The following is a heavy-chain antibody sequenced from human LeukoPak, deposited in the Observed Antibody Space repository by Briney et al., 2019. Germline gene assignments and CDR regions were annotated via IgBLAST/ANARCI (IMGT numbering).Heavy chain of an antibody. Sequence: SETLSLTYTASGGSISSSSYYWGWIRQPPGEGLEWIGSIYYSGSTYYNPSLKSRVTISVDTSKNQFSLKLSSVTAADTAVYYCAREYSRPFDYWGQGTLVTVSS. J-gene: IGHJ4*02. V-gene: IGHV4-39*07. CDR1: GGSISSSSYY. D-gene: IGHD6-13*01. CDR2: IYYSGST. CDR3: AREYSRPFDY.